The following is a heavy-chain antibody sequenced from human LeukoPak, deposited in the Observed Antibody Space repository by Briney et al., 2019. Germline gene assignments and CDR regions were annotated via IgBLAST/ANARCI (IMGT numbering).Heavy chain of an antibody. D-gene: IGHD3-10*01. J-gene: IGHJ4*02. V-gene: IGHV3-15*01. CDR3: TTDHYYGSGSLY. Sequence: AGGSLRLSCAASGFTFSNAWMSWVRQAPGKGLEWVGRIKSKTDGGTTDYAAPVKGRFTISRDDSKNTLYLQMNSLKTEDTAVYYCTTDHYYGSGSLYWGQGTLVTISS. CDR2: IKSKTDGGTT. CDR1: GFTFSNAW.